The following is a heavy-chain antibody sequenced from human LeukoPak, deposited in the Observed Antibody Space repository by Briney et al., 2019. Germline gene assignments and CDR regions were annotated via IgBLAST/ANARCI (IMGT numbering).Heavy chain of an antibody. CDR3: ARAGGSTVSHSDY. Sequence: GGSLRLSCAASGFMFSSNWMSWVRLAPGKGLEWVANIKEDGTETYYVDSVKGRFTISRDNAKNSLYLQMNSLRVEDTAVYYCARAGGSTVSHSDYWGQGTLVTVSS. V-gene: IGHV3-7*03. D-gene: IGHD4-17*01. J-gene: IGHJ4*02. CDR1: GFMFSSNW. CDR2: IKEDGTET.